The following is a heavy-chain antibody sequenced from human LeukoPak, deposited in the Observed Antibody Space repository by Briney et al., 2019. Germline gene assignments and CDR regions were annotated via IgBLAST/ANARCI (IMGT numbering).Heavy chain of an antibody. J-gene: IGHJ4*02. Sequence: GGSLRLSCAASEFTFSSYPMSLVRQAPGKGLEWVSAIGADGSDTYYAHSVKGRFTISRDNFKNTLHLQMNGLRAEDTALYYCAKGRYCTGGTCTLFHYWGQGTLVTVSS. CDR2: IGADGSDT. D-gene: IGHD2-15*01. V-gene: IGHV3-23*01. CDR3: AKGRYCTGGTCTLFHY. CDR1: EFTFSSYP.